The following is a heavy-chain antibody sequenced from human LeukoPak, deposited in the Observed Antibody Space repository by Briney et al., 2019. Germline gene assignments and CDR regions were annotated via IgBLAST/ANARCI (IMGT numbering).Heavy chain of an antibody. Sequence: SETLSLTCTVSGGSISSSSYYWGWIRQPPGKGLEWIGSIYYSGSTYYNPSLKSRVTISVDTSKNQFSLKLSSVTAADTAVYYCARIDILTGYIFDYWGQGTQVNGFS. J-gene: IGHJ4*01. CDR3: ARIDILTGYIFDY. CDR2: IYYSGST. CDR1: GGSISSSSYY. D-gene: IGHD3-9*01. V-gene: IGHV4-39*01.